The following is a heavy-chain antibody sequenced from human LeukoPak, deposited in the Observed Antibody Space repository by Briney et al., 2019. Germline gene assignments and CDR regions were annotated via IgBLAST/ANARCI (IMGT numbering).Heavy chain of an antibody. CDR2: FDPEDGET. D-gene: IGHD5-12*01. CDR3: ATSPLATQWLRCHY. CDR1: GYTLTELS. Sequence: ASVKVSCXVSGYTLTELSMHWVRQAPGKGLEWMGGFDPEDGETIYAQKFQGRVTMTEDTSTDTAYMELSSLRSEDTAVYYCATSPLATQWLRCHYWGQGTLVTVSS. J-gene: IGHJ4*02. V-gene: IGHV1-24*01.